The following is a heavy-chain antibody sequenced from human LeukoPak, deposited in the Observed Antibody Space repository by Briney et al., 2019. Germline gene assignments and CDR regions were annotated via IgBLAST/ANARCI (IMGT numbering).Heavy chain of an antibody. CDR1: GGSISSSSYY. CDR3: ARRPSSTSGLSVGGYY. J-gene: IGHJ4*02. CDR2: IYYSGST. D-gene: IGHD2-2*01. Sequence: PSETLSLTCTVSGGSISSSSYYWGWIRQPPGKGLEWIGSIYYSGSTYYNPSLKSRVTISVDTSRNQFSLKLSSVTAADTAVYYCARRPSSTSGLSVGGYYWGQGTLVTVSS. V-gene: IGHV4-39*01.